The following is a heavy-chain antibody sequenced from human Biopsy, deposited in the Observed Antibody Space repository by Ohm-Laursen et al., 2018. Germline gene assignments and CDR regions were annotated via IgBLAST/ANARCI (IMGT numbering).Heavy chain of an antibody. V-gene: IGHV4-39*01. CDR1: GGSISNNNYY. J-gene: IGHJ5*02. CDR2: IFYRGST. Sequence: GTLSLTYTVSGGSISNNNYYWGWIRQPPGKGLEWIGSIFYRGSTHYKPSLKSRVNISVGTSKNQFSLKLNSVTAADTAVYYCARGYDTSGYYYVSWGQGTLVTVSS. CDR3: ARGYDTSGYYYVS. D-gene: IGHD3-22*01.